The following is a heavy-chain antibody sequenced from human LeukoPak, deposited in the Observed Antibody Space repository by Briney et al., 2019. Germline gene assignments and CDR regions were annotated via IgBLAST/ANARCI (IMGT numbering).Heavy chain of an antibody. Sequence: GGSLRLSCTASGFTFGDYAMSWIRQAPGKGLEWVGFIRSKAYGETADYAASVKGRFTISRDDSKAIAYLQMNSLKTEDTAVYHCTRDRGAYNLYDYWGQGTLVTVSS. J-gene: IGHJ4*02. CDR3: TRDRGAYNLYDY. D-gene: IGHD1-1*01. V-gene: IGHV3-49*03. CDR2: IRSKAYGETA. CDR1: GFTFGDYA.